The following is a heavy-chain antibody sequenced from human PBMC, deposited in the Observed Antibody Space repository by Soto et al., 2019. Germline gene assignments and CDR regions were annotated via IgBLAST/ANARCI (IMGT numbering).Heavy chain of an antibody. Sequence: PWESLQISRQGSGYSFTTYWIGWVRQMPVKGLEWMGILYPADSDTRYSPSFQRQVTVSADKSSSTAYVQWSSLKASDAARYYCAMPYSGLMGVLGQGNTGTVSS. CDR2: LYPADSDT. D-gene: IGHD1-26*01. CDR1: GYSFTTYW. CDR3: AMPYSGLMGV. J-gene: IGHJ6*01. V-gene: IGHV5-51*01.